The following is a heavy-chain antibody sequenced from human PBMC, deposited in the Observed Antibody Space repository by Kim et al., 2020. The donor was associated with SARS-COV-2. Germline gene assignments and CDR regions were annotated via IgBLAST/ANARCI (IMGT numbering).Heavy chain of an antibody. J-gene: IGHJ5*02. Sequence: SETLSLTCAVYGGSFSGYYWSWIRQPPGKGLEWIGEINHSGSTNYNPSLKSRVTISVDTSKNQFSLKLSSVTAADTAVYYCARGHLCQDGSWYSSGWCAWFDPWGQGTLVTVSS. CDR2: INHSGST. V-gene: IGHV4-34*01. CDR3: ARGHLCQDGSWYSSGWCAWFDP. D-gene: IGHD6-19*01. CDR1: GGSFSGYY.